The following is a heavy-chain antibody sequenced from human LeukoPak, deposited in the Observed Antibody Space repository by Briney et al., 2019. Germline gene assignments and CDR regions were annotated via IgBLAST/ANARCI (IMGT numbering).Heavy chain of an antibody. CDR1: GFTFSSYW. CDR2: INTDGSST. CDR3: ARVVTAMALDC. D-gene: IGHD5-18*01. J-gene: IGHJ4*02. V-gene: IGHV3-74*01. Sequence: GGSLRLSCAASGFTFSSYWMHWVRQAPGKGLVWVSRINTDGSSTSCADSVKGRFTISRDNAKNTLYLQMNSLRAEDTAVYYCARVVTAMALDCRGQGTLVTVSS.